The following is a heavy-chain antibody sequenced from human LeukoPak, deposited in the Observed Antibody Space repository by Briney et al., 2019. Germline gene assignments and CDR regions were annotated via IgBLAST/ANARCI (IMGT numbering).Heavy chain of an antibody. V-gene: IGHV4-59*11. D-gene: IGHD2-15*01. Sequence: SETLSLTCTVSGASISSHYWSWIRQPPGKGLEWIAYISYSGRTNYNPSLKSRVTISVDTSKNQFSLKLSSVTAADTAVYYCARGDKGVVVVAAPDPYYYYYYMDVWGKGTTVTVSS. CDR2: ISYSGRT. CDR3: ARGDKGVVVVAAPDPYYYYYYMDV. CDR1: GASISSHY. J-gene: IGHJ6*03.